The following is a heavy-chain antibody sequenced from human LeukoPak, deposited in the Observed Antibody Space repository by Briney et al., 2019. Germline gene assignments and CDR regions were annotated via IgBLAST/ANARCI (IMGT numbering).Heavy chain of an antibody. CDR3: ARDCGGDCYLYYYYYGMDV. D-gene: IGHD2-21*02. Sequence: GGSLRLSCAASGFTFSSYSMNWVRQAPGKGLEWVSSISSSSSYIYYADSVKGRFTISRDNAKNSLYLQMNSLRAEDTAVYYCARDCGGDCYLYYYYYGMDVWGQGTTVTVSS. CDR2: ISSSSSYI. CDR1: GFTFSSYS. V-gene: IGHV3-21*01. J-gene: IGHJ6*02.